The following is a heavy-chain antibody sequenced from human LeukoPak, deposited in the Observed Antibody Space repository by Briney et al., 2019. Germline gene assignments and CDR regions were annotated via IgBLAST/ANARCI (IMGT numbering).Heavy chain of an antibody. Sequence: SPTLSLTCAISVDTVSSNTAAWNWLRQSPSRGLEWLGRPYYGSTWYNDNVVSVKSLITINPDTSNNKFSLQLNSVTPEVSALYYCASVRYFSWLLKSGWFDPWGQGTLVTVSS. D-gene: IGHD3-9*01. CDR1: VDTVSSNTAA. V-gene: IGHV6-1*01. CDR2: PYYGSTWYN. CDR3: ASVRYFSWLLKSGWFDP. J-gene: IGHJ5*02.